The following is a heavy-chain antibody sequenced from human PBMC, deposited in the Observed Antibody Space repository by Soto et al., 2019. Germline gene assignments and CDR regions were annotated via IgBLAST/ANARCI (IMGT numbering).Heavy chain of an antibody. CDR2: INHSGST. Sequence: PSETLSLTCAVYGGSFSGHYWTWIRQPPGKGLEWIGEINHSGSTKYNPSLKSRVTVSKDTSKNQFSLKVASVTAADTAIYYCGRVMIGTSRHTDSDYWGQGTQVTVSS. CDR3: GRVMIGTSRHTDSDY. V-gene: IGHV4-34*01. CDR1: GGSFSGHY. J-gene: IGHJ4*02. D-gene: IGHD2-2*01.